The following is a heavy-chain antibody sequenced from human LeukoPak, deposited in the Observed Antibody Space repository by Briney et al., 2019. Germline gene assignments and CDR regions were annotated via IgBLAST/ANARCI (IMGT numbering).Heavy chain of an antibody. V-gene: IGHV1-2*02. CDR1: GYTFTGYY. CDR2: INPNSGGT. CDR3: ARDPLYCSGGSCYGRYYYYMDV. J-gene: IGHJ6*03. Sequence: GASVKVSFKASGYTFTGYYMHWVRQAPGQGLEWMGWINPNSGGTNYAQKFQGRVTMTRDTSISTAYMELSRLRSDDTAVYYCARDPLYCSGGSCYGRYYYYMDVWGKGTTVTVSS. D-gene: IGHD2-15*01.